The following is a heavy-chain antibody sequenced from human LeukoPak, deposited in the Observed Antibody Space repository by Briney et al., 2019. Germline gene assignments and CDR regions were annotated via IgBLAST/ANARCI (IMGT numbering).Heavy chain of an antibody. CDR1: GFTFSSYA. V-gene: IGHV3-30-3*01. D-gene: IGHD5-18*01. CDR2: ISYDGSNK. CDR3: ARDGSPRGYSYGYYFDY. J-gene: IGHJ4*02. Sequence: PGRSLRLSCAASGFTFSSYAMHWVRQAPGKGLEWVAVISYDGSNKYYADSVKGRFTISRDNSKNTLYLQMNSLRAEDTAVYYCARDGSPRGYSYGYYFDYWGQGTLVTVSS.